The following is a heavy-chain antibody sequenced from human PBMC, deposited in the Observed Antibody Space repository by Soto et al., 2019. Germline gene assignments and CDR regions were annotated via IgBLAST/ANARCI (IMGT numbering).Heavy chain of an antibody. CDR3: ARGTQYSSGWFYYFDY. J-gene: IGHJ4*02. CDR1: GYTFTSYY. D-gene: IGHD6-19*01. CDR2: INPSGGST. V-gene: IGHV1-46*01. Sequence: ASVKVSCKAIGYTFTSYYMHWVRQAPGQGLEWMGIINPSGGSTSYAQKFQGRVTMTRDTSISTAYMELSRLRSDDTAVYYCARGTQYSSGWFYYFDYWGQGTLVTVSS.